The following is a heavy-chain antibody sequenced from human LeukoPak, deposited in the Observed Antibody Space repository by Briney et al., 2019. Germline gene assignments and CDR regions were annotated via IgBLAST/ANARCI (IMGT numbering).Heavy chain of an antibody. CDR2: IYHSGST. CDR1: GYSISSCYY. D-gene: IGHD2-2*02. V-gene: IGHV4-38-2*01. Sequence: SETLSLTCAVSGYSISSCYYWGWIRPPPGKGLEWIGSIYHSGSTYYNPSLKSRVTISVDTSKNQFSLKLSSVTAADTAVYYCARGGRCSSTSCYKSWFDPWGQGTLVTVSS. CDR3: ARGGRCSSTSCYKSWFDP. J-gene: IGHJ5*02.